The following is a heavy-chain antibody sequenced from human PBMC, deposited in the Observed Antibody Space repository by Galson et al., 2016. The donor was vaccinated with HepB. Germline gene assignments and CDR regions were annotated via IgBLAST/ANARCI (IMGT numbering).Heavy chain of an antibody. V-gene: IGHV5-10-1*01. D-gene: IGHD3-10*01. CDR1: GYTFTSYW. CDR2: IDPSDSYT. J-gene: IGHJ3*02. CDR3: MTSKIELARGAFDI. Sequence: QSGAEVKKPGESLRISCKGSGYTFTSYWITWVRQMPGKGLEWMGRIDPSDSYTNYSPSFQGHVSISVDKSISTVYLQWSSLKASDTAMYYCMTSKIELARGAFDIWGQGTMVTVSS.